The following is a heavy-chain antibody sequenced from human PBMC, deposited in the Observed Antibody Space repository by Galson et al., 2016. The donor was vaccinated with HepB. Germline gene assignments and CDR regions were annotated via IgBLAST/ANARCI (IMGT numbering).Heavy chain of an antibody. V-gene: IGHV3-53*01. CDR2: IYSGGST. CDR3: ATGPSSTAASRDY. Sequence: SLRLSCAASGFTVSSNYMTWVRQPPGKGLECVSVIYSGGSTDYADSVKGRFTISRDNSKNTLYLQMNSLRAEDTAVYYCATGPSSTAASRDYLGQGTLVTVSS. CDR1: GFTVSSNY. J-gene: IGHJ4*02. D-gene: IGHD2-15*01.